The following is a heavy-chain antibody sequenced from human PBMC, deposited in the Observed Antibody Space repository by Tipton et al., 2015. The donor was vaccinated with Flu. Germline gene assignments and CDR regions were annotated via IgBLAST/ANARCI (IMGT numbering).Heavy chain of an antibody. D-gene: IGHD3-10*01. V-gene: IGHV1-8*01. CDR2: MNPNSGNT. J-gene: IGHJ4*02. Sequence: QMQLVQSGAEVKKPGASVKVSCKASGYTFTSYDINWVRQATGQGLEWMGWMNPNSGNTGYAQKFQGRVTMTRNTSISTAYMELSRPRSEDPAVYFCGRGPPHVYGSGSSYFEFWGQGTLVTVSS. CDR3: GRGPPHVYGSGSSYFEF. CDR1: GYTFTSYD.